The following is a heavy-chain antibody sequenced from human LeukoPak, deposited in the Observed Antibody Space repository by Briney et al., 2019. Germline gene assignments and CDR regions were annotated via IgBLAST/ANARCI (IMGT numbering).Heavy chain of an antibody. D-gene: IGHD7-27*01. CDR3: ARATDPNWGLGGYFDF. CDR1: GFTFSSYS. J-gene: IGHJ4*02. CDR2: IYYGTTI. Sequence: GSLRLSCAASGFTFSSYSMNWIRQPPGKGLEWIASIYYGTTIFYNPSLKSRVTISVDTSNNRLSLKLTSGTAADTAIYYCARATDPNWGLGGYFDFWGQGARVTVSS. V-gene: IGHV4-39*07.